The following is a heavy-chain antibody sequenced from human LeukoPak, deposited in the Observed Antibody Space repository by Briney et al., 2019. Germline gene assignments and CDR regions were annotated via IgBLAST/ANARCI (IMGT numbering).Heavy chain of an antibody. V-gene: IGHV3-15*01. D-gene: IGHD3-22*01. Sequence: GGSLRLSCAASGFTFSNAWMSGVRQAPGKGLEWVGRIKSKTDGGTTDYAAPVKGRFTISRDDSKNTLYLQMNSLKTEDTAVYYCTTDSSGYYEGYFDYWGQGTLVTVSS. CDR1: GFTFSNAW. J-gene: IGHJ4*02. CDR3: TTDSSGYYEGYFDY. CDR2: IKSKTDGGTT.